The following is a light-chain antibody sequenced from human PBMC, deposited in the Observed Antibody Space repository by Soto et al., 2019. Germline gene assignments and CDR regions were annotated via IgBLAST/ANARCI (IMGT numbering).Light chain of an antibody. CDR1: SXDVGAYNY. V-gene: IGLV2-8*01. CDR3: SSHGGSNNFYV. Sequence: QSALTQPPSASGSPGQSVTIYCIGTSXDVGAYNYVSWYQQHPGKVPKLMIYEVSKRPSGVPDRFSASKSGNTASLTVSGLQAEDEADYYCSSHGGSNNFYVFGTGTKVTVL. CDR2: EVS. J-gene: IGLJ1*01.